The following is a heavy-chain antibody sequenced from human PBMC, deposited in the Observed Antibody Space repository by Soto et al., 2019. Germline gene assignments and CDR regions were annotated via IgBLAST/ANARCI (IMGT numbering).Heavy chain of an antibody. D-gene: IGHD3-10*01. Sequence: ASVKVCCKASGYTFTSYDINWVRQATGQGLEWMGWMNPNSGNTGYAQKFQGRVTMTRNTSISTAYMELSSLRSEETAVYYCARVSYYGSVSYVVAKYYYYYMDVWGKGTTVTVSS. CDR2: MNPNSGNT. CDR1: GYTFTSYD. V-gene: IGHV1-8*01. CDR3: ARVSYYGSVSYVVAKYYYYYMDV. J-gene: IGHJ6*03.